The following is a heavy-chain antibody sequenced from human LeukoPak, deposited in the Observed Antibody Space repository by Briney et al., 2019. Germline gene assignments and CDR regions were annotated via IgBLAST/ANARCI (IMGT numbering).Heavy chain of an antibody. J-gene: IGHJ6*03. D-gene: IGHD3-10*01. Sequence: SETLSPTCTDSGGSISSYYWSWIRQPAGKGLEWIGRIYTSGSTNYNPSLKSRVTMSVDTSKNQFSLKLSSVTAADTAVYYCARDDQYYYGSGSSYYYYYYMDVWGKGTTVTTSS. CDR3: ARDDQYYYGSGSSYYYYYYMDV. CDR1: GGSISSYY. V-gene: IGHV4-4*07. CDR2: IYTSGST.